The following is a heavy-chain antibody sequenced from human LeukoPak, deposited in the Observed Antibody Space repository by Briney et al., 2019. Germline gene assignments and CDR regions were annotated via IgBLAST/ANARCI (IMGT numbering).Heavy chain of an antibody. D-gene: IGHD6-13*01. J-gene: IGHJ5*02. CDR1: GYTFTSYD. V-gene: IGHV1-8*01. Sequence: ASVKVSCKASGYTFTSYDINWVRQATGQGLEWMGWMNPNSGNTGYAQKFRGRVTMTRNTSISTAYMELSSLRSEDTAVYYCARSPPKSAAAGTRWFDPWGQGTLVTVSS. CDR3: ARSPPKSAAAGTRWFDP. CDR2: MNPNSGNT.